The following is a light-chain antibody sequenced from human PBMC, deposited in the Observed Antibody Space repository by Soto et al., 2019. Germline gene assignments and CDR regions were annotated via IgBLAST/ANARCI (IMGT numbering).Light chain of an antibody. J-gene: IGKJ1*01. CDR3: QQYGFSPRT. V-gene: IGKV3-20*01. CDR2: GAS. Sequence: EFVLTQSPGTLSLSPGERGTLSCRASQSVTSTYLAWYQQKPGQAPRLLMHGASSRATGIPDRFNGSGSGTEFTLTISRLEPEDVAVYYCQQYGFSPRTFGQGTKVEIK. CDR1: QSVTSTY.